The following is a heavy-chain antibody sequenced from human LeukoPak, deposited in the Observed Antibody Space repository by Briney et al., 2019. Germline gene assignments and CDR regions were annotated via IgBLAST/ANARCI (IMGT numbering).Heavy chain of an antibody. V-gene: IGHV7-4-1*02. Sequence: ASVKVSCKASGYTFTSYAMNWVRQAPGQGLEWKGWINTNTGNPTYAQGFTGRFVFSLDTSVSTAYLQISSLKAEDTAVYYCARIGEMATIPTPDYGMDVWGQGTTVTVSS. CDR2: INTNTGNP. CDR3: ARIGEMATIPTPDYGMDV. CDR1: GYTFTSYA. D-gene: IGHD5-24*01. J-gene: IGHJ6*02.